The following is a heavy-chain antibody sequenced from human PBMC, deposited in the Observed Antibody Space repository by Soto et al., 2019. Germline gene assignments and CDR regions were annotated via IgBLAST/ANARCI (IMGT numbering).Heavy chain of an antibody. Sequence: EVQLVQSGGGLVQPGGSLRLSCAASGFTVSSNYMSWVRQAPGRGLEWVSVIYSDGTTYYADSVRGRFTISRDNSKNTLYLQMNSLRAEDTAVYDCAREKILTDYTRGGAFDIWGQGTMVTVSS. CDR3: AREKILTDYTRGGAFDI. D-gene: IGHD3-9*01. CDR1: GFTVSSNY. CDR2: IYSDGTT. J-gene: IGHJ3*02. V-gene: IGHV3-66*01.